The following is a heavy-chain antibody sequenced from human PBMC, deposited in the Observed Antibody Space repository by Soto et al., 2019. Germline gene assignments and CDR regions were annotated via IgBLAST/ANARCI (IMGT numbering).Heavy chain of an antibody. J-gene: IGHJ6*02. D-gene: IGHD3-3*01. CDR3: AAPTVIRFLEWLPNPDYYYYYCMDV. CDR1: GVTFTSSA. V-gene: IGHV1-58*01. Sequence: ASVKGSCKASGVTFTSSAVQWARQARGQRLEWIGWIVVGSGNTNYAQKFQERVTITRDMSTSTAYMELSSLRSEDTAVYYCAAPTVIRFLEWLPNPDYYYYYCMDVCGQGTTVTVSS. CDR2: IVVGSGNT.